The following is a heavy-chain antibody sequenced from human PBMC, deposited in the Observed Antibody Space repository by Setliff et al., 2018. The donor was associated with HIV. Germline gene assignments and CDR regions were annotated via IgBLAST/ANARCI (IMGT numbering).Heavy chain of an antibody. CDR3: VRDPPLTPTDADHPFDI. Sequence: VASVKVSCKASGYIFISYGFCWVRQAPGQGLEWMGWISAYSGNTNYAQQLQGRVTMTTDTSTSTAYMELRSLRSDDTAVYYCVRDPPLTPTDADHPFDIWGQGTMVTVSS. D-gene: IGHD2-21*02. CDR1: GYIFISYG. J-gene: IGHJ3*02. V-gene: IGHV1-18*01. CDR2: ISAYSGNT.